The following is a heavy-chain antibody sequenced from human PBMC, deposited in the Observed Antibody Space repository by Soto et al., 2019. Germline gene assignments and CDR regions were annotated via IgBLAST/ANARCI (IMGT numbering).Heavy chain of an antibody. CDR3: ARFSRIFGVVQRIDP. CDR2: IYPGDSDT. V-gene: IGHV5-51*01. J-gene: IGHJ5*02. Sequence: GESLKISCKGSGYSFTSYWIGWVRQMPGKGLEWMGIIYPGDSDTRYSPSVQGQVTISADKSISTAYLQLAGLKASDNAMYYCARFSRIFGVVQRIDPWGQGTLVTVSS. D-gene: IGHD3-3*01. CDR1: GYSFTSYW.